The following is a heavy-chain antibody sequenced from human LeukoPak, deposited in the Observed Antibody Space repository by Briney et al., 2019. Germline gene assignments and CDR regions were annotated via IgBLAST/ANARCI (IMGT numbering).Heavy chain of an antibody. Sequence: LETLSLTCAVYGGSFSGYYLGWIRQPPGKGLEWIGSIYYSGSTYYNPSLKSRVTISVDTSKNQFSLKLSSVTAADTAVYYCARHSLDSDIVATAPYYYYGMDVWGQGTTVTVSS. V-gene: IGHV4-39*01. CDR2: IYYSGST. CDR3: ARHSLDSDIVATAPYYYYGMDV. D-gene: IGHD5-12*01. CDR1: GGSFSGYY. J-gene: IGHJ6*02.